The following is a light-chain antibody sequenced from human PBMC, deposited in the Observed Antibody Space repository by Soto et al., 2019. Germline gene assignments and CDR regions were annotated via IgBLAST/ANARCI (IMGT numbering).Light chain of an antibody. CDR2: GAS. J-gene: IGKJ2*01. CDR1: QRVNRGD. Sequence: EIVLTQSQATLFLSPGERAPLSCRPSQRVNRGDLAWYRQKPGQAPSLLIYGASKRATGIPDRFSGSGSGTDFTLTISRLEPEDFAVYYCLRYGDSPPAYTFGQGTKLEIK. V-gene: IGKV3-20*01. CDR3: LRYGDSPPAYT.